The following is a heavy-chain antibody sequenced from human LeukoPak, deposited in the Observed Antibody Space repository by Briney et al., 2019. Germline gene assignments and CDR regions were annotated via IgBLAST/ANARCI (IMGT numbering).Heavy chain of an antibody. D-gene: IGHD6-13*01. CDR1: GGSISSSSYY. CDR2: IYYSGST. V-gene: IGHV4-39*07. CDR3: ARRIAAASYFDY. Sequence: PSETLSLTCTVSGGSISSSSYYWGWIRQPPGKGLEWIGSIYYSGSTYYNPSLKSRVTISVDTSKNQFSLKLSSVTAADTAVYYCARRIAAASYFDYWGQGTLVTVSS. J-gene: IGHJ4*02.